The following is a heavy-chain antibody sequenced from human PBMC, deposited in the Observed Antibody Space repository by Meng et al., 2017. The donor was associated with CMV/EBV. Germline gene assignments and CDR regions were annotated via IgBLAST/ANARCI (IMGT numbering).Heavy chain of an antibody. D-gene: IGHD2-8*01. Sequence: GGSLRLSCAASGFTFSSYDMHWVRQATGKGLEWVSAIGTAGDTYYPGSVKGRFTISRENAKNSLYLQMNSLRAGDTAVYYCARMGYCTNGVCYGMDVWGQGTTVNVSS. V-gene: IGHV3-13*01. CDR3: ARMGYCTNGVCYGMDV. CDR2: IGTAGDT. J-gene: IGHJ6*02. CDR1: GFTFSSYD.